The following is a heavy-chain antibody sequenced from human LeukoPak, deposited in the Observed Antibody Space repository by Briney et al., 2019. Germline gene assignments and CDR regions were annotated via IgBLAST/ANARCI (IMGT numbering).Heavy chain of an antibody. CDR3: VKTLISVAGTGAFDI. CDR1: GFTFSSHW. V-gene: IGHV3-74*01. Sequence: GGSLRLSCAASGFTFSSHWMHWVRQAPGKGLVWVSRIKTDGSSTTYADSVKGRFTISRDNSKNTLYLQMSSLRAEDTAVYYCVKTLISVAGTGAFDIWGQGTMVTVSS. D-gene: IGHD6-19*01. CDR2: IKTDGSST. J-gene: IGHJ3*02.